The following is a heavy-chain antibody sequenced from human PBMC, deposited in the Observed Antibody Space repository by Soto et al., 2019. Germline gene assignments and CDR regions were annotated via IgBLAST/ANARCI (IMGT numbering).Heavy chain of an antibody. J-gene: IGHJ5*02. D-gene: IGHD2-2*01. CDR2: ISSSGSTI. Sequence: EVQLVESGGGLVQPGGSLRLSCAASGFTFSTFNMNWVRQAPGKGLEWVSYISSSGSTIYYADSVKGRFTISRDNAKNSLYPQMNSLRDEDTAVYYSAREGEGHCISSSCLNWFDPWGQGTMVTVSS. CDR3: AREGEGHCISSSCLNWFDP. V-gene: IGHV3-48*02. CDR1: GFTFSTFN.